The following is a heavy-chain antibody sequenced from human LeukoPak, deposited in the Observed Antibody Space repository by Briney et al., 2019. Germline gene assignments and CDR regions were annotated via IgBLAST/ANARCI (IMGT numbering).Heavy chain of an antibody. CDR2: IYSGASDI. J-gene: IGHJ6*04. CDR1: GYSFSTYW. D-gene: IGHD3-10*01. Sequence: GESLKISCQASGYSFSTYWVAWIRQAPGGGLEWLGVIYSGASDIKYSPSLEGHVTMSADKSITTAYPQWGSLRASDSAIYYCARAGSGSSSYGLDVWGKGTPVTVSS. CDR3: ARAGSGSSSYGLDV. V-gene: IGHV5-51*01.